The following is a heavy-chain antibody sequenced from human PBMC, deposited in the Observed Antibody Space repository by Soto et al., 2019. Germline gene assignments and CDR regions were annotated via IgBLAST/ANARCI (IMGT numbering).Heavy chain of an antibody. Sequence: EVQLVESGGGLIQPGGSLRLSCAASGFTFSNYWIHWVRQAPGEGLVWLSRINGDGSGTNYADSVKGRFTISRDNAKNTVYVQMNSLRAEDTAVYYCARGGLRAYWSDPWGQGTLVTVSS. D-gene: IGHD4-17*01. V-gene: IGHV3-74*01. CDR2: INGDGSGT. J-gene: IGHJ5*02. CDR1: GFTFSNYW. CDR3: ARGGLRAYWSDP.